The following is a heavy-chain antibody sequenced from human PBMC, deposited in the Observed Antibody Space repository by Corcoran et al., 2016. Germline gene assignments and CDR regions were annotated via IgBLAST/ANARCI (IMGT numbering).Heavy chain of an antibody. J-gene: IGHJ4*02. D-gene: IGHD3-10*01. V-gene: IGHV3-30*18. CDR1: GFTFSSYG. Sequence: QVQLVESGGGVVQPGRSLRLSCAASGFTFSSYGMHWVRQAPGKGLEWVAVISYDGSNKYYADSVKGRFTISRDNSKNTLYLQMNSLRAEDTAVYYCAKDGRFGGSGYGWGQGTLVTVSS. CDR2: ISYDGSNK. CDR3: AKDGRFGGSGYG.